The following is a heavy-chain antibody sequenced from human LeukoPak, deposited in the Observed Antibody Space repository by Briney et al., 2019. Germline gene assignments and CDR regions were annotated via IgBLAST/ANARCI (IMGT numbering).Heavy chain of an antibody. CDR2: INHSGST. CDR3: ARDGASGDFDY. V-gene: IGHV4-34*01. D-gene: IGHD4/OR15-4a*01. CDR1: GGSFSGYY. J-gene: IGHJ4*02. Sequence: SETLSLTCAVYGGSFSGYYWSWIRQPPGKGLEWIGEINHSGSTNYNPSLKSRVTISVDTSKNQFSLQLNSVTPEDTAVYYCARDGASGDFDYWGQGTLVTVSS.